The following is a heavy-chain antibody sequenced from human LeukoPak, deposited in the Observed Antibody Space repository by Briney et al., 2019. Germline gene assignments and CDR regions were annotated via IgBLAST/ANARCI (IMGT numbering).Heavy chain of an antibody. V-gene: IGHV4-34*01. J-gene: IGHJ4*02. CDR1: DGSFSGYY. CDR2: INHSGST. CDR3: ARGSRAITFGGVVRPFDY. Sequence: SETLSLTCAVYDGSFSGYYWSWIRQPPGKGLEWIGEINHSGSTNYNPSLKSRVTISLDTSKSQFSLKVRYVTAADTAVYYCARGSRAITFGGVVRPFDYWGQGTLVTVSS. D-gene: IGHD3-16*01.